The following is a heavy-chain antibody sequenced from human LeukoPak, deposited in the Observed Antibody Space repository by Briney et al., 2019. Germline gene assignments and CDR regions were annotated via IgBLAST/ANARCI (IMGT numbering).Heavy chain of an antibody. CDR1: GYTFTGYY. J-gene: IGHJ4*02. Sequence: GASVKVSCKASGYTFTGYYMHWVRQAPGQGLEWMGRINPNSGGTNYAQKFQGRVTMTRDTSTTTVHMELRGLRSEDTAVYYCARDQEGFDYWGQGTVVTVSS. CDR2: INPNSGGT. CDR3: ARDQEGFDY. V-gene: IGHV1-2*06.